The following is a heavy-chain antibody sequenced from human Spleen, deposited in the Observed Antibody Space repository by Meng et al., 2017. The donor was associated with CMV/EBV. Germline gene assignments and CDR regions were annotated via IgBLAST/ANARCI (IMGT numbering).Heavy chain of an antibody. V-gene: IGHV1-2*02. CDR1: GYTVTGYY. CDR2: INPNSGGT. CDR3: AITSGSYFAY. J-gene: IGHJ4*02. Sequence: ASVKVSCKSSGYTVTGYYMHWVRQAPGQGLEWMGWINPNSGGTNYAQKFRGRVTMTRDTSISTGHMELSRLRSDDTAVYYCAITSGSYFAYWGQGTLVTVSS. D-gene: IGHD1-26*01.